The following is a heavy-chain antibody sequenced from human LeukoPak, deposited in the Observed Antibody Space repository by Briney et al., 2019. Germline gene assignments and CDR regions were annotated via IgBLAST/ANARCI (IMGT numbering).Heavy chain of an antibody. CDR1: GGSISSSSYY. CDR3: ASLRYSSSWYFDY. CDR2: IYYSVST. Sequence: SETLSLTCTVSGGSISSSSYYWGWIRQPPGKGLEWIGSIYYSVSTYYNPSLKSRVTISVDTSKNQFSLKLSSVTAADTAVYYCASLRYSSSWYFDYWGQGTLVAVSS. D-gene: IGHD6-13*01. V-gene: IGHV4-39*01. J-gene: IGHJ4*02.